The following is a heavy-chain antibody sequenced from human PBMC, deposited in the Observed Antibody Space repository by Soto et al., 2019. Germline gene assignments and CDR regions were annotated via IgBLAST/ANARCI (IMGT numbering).Heavy chain of an antibody. D-gene: IGHD1-26*01. J-gene: IGHJ2*01. CDR2: IWYDGSNK. CDR1: GFTFSSYG. Sequence: QVQLVESGGGVVQPGRSLRLSCAASGFTFSSYGMHWVRQAPGKGLEWVAVIWYDGSNKYYADSVKGRFTISRDNSKNTLYLQMNSLRAEDTAVYYCAKEMTHYYLGRHWYFDLWGRGTLVTVSS. V-gene: IGHV3-33*06. CDR3: AKEMTHYYLGRHWYFDL.